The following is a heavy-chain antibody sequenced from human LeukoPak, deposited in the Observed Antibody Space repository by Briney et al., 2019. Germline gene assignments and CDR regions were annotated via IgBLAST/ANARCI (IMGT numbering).Heavy chain of an antibody. J-gene: IGHJ4*02. CDR3: AREIVSAVAGNFDY. D-gene: IGHD6-19*01. CDR1: GFTFSSYE. CDR2: ISSSDSTR. V-gene: IGHV3-48*03. Sequence: PGGSLRLSCAASGFTFSSYEMSWVRQAPGKGLEWVSYISSSDSTRTYADSVKGRFTISRDNAKNSLYLEMNNLRAEDTAVYYCAREIVSAVAGNFDYWGQGTLVTVSS.